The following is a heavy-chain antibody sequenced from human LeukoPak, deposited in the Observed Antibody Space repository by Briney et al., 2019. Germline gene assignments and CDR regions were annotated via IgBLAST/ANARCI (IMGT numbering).Heavy chain of an antibody. CDR3: ARDLGGPFDF. D-gene: IGHD4-23*01. CDR1: GFTVSSNY. Sequence: GGSLRLSCAASGFTVSSNYMSWVRQAPGKGLEWVSVIYSDGNTYYADSVKGRFTISRDISKNTLYLQMDSLRAEDTAVYYCARDLGGPFDFWGQGTLVTVSS. J-gene: IGHJ4*02. V-gene: IGHV3-53*01. CDR2: IYSDGNT.